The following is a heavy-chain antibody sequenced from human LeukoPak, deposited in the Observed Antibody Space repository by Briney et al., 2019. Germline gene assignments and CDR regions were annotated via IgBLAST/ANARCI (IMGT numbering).Heavy chain of an antibody. CDR1: GFTFSSYA. D-gene: IGHD5-18*01. CDR3: ATYRQVLLPFES. J-gene: IGHJ4*02. CDR2: ISGSGGST. V-gene: IGHV3-23*01. Sequence: GGSLRLSCAASGFTFSSYAMSWVRQAPGKGLEWVSAISGSGGSTYYADSVKGRLTISRDNSKSTLYLQMNSLRAEDTAIYYCATYRQVLLPFESWGQGTLVTVSS.